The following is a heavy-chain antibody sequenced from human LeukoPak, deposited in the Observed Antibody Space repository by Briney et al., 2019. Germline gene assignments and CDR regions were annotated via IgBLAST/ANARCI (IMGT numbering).Heavy chain of an antibody. Sequence: PGGSLRLSCVASGFSLRNYWMSWVRQSPGKGLEWVANIKQDESEKYYVDSVKGRFTISRDNAKNSLYLQMNSLRAEDTAVYYCARALDSGSSRYQAFEYWGQGTLVTVSS. CDR3: ARALDSGSSRYQAFEY. CDR2: IKQDESEK. CDR1: GFSLRNYW. V-gene: IGHV3-7*01. J-gene: IGHJ4*02. D-gene: IGHD2-15*01.